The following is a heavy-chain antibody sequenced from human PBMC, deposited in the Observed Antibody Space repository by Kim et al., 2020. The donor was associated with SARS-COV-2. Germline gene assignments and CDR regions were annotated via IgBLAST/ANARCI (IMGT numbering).Heavy chain of an antibody. D-gene: IGHD2-15*01. CDR1: GFTFSSYW. V-gene: IGHV3-74*01. CDR3: ARAGYCSGGSCYVRYYFDY. J-gene: IGHJ4*02. Sequence: GGSLRLSCAASGFTFSSYWMHWVRQAPGKGLVWVSRINSDGSSTSYADSVKGRFTISRDNAKNTLYLQMNSLRAEDTAVYYCARAGYCSGGSCYVRYYFDYWGQGTLVTVSS. CDR2: INSDGSST.